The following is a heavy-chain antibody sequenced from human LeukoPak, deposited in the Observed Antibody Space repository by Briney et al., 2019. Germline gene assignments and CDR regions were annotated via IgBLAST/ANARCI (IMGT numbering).Heavy chain of an antibody. D-gene: IGHD3-10*01. CDR2: IKHDGSEA. CDR1: EFTFNRYW. CDR3: TRDALFGSGRTHLDF. V-gene: IGHV3-7*04. J-gene: IGHJ4*02. Sequence: PGGSLRLSCAASEFTFNRYWMSWVRQAPGKGLEWVANIKHDGSEAHHVDSVKGRFTISRDNAKNSLSLQMNSLNVDDTGVYFCTRDALFGSGRTHLDFWSQGTLVSVSS.